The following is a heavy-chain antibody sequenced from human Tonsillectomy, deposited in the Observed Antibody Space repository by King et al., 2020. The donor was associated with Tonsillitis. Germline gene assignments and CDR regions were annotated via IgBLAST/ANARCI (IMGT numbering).Heavy chain of an antibody. CDR1: GFTFSSYG. J-gene: IGHJ5*02. D-gene: IGHD3-22*01. V-gene: IGHV3-33*01. CDR2: IWYDGSNK. Sequence: VQLVESGGGVVQPGRSLRLSCAASGFTFSSYGMHWVRQAPGKGLEWVAGIWYDGSNKYYADSVKGRFTISRDNSKNTLYLQMNSLRAEDTAVYYCARVAGYYDSWFDPWGQGTLVTVSS. CDR3: ARVAGYYDSWFDP.